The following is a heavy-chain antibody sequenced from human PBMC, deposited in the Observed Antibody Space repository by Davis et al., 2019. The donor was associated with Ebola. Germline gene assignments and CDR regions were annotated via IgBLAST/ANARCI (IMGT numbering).Heavy chain of an antibody. V-gene: IGHV3-11*01. CDR2: ISSSGSTI. CDR1: GFTFSDYY. Sequence: PGGSLRLSCAASGFTFSDYYMSWIRQAPGKGLEWVSYISSSGSTIYYADSVKGRFTISRDNAKNSLYLQMNSLRAEDTAVYYCASPPSHAPDYGDYEGDWGQGTLVTVSS. J-gene: IGHJ4*02. D-gene: IGHD4-17*01. CDR3: ASPPSHAPDYGDYEGD.